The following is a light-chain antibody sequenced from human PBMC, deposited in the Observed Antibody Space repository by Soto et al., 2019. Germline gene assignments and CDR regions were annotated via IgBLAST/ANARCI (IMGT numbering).Light chain of an antibody. J-gene: IGKJ1*01. CDR2: DAS. V-gene: IGKV1-5*01. CDR1: QSISSW. CDR3: QHYKSYPWT. Sequence: DIQMTQSPSTLSASVGDRVTITCRASQSISSWLAWYQQKPGKAPKLLIYDASSLESGVPSRFSGSGSETEFTLTISSLQPDDFATYYCQHYKSYPWTFGQGTKVDIK.